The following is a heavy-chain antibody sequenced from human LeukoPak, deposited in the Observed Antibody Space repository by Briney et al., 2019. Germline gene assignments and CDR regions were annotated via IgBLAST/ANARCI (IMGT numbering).Heavy chain of an antibody. CDR3: ARGDFWSGYLVDY. Sequence: SETLSLTCAVYGGSFSGHYWSWIRQPPGKGLEWIGEINHSGSTNYNPSLESRVTISVDTSKNHFSLKLSSVTAADTAVYYCARGDFWSGYLVDYWGQGTLVTVSS. J-gene: IGHJ4*02. CDR2: INHSGST. V-gene: IGHV4-34*01. D-gene: IGHD3-3*01. CDR1: GGSFSGHY.